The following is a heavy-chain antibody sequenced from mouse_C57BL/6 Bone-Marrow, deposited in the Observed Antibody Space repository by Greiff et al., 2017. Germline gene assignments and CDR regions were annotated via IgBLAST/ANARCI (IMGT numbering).Heavy chain of an antibody. J-gene: IGHJ3*01. CDR1: GFTFSDYG. D-gene: IGHD2-12*01. CDR2: ISSGSSTI. V-gene: IGHV5-17*01. CDR3: ARAAYYSSSAWFAY. Sequence: EVMLVESGGGLVKPGGSLKLSCAASGFTFSDYGMHWVRQAPEKGLEWVAYISSGSSTIYYADTVKGRFTISSDNAKNTLFLQMTSLRSEDTAMYYGARAAYYSSSAWFAYWGQGTLVTVSA.